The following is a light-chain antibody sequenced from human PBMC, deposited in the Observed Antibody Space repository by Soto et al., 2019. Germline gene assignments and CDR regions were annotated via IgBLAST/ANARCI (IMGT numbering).Light chain of an antibody. CDR3: QQYGSSLFT. CDR1: QSVSSSY. CDR2: GAS. Sequence: EIVLMQSPGTLSLSPGERATLSCRASQSVSSSYLAWYQQKPGQAPRLLIYGASSSATGITDRFRGSGSGTDFTLTISRLEPEDCAVYYCQQYGSSLFTFGPGTKVDIK. J-gene: IGKJ3*01. V-gene: IGKV3-20*01.